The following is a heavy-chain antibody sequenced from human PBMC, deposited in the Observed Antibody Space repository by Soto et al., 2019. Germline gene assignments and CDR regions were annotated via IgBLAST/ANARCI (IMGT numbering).Heavy chain of an antibody. V-gene: IGHV1-18*01. J-gene: IGHJ6*02. Sequence: ASVKVSCKASGYTFTSYGISWVRQAPGQGLEWMGWISAYNGNTNYAQKLQGRVTMTTDTSTSTAYMELRSLRSDDTAVYYCARSHYYDSSGYPLYYYYGMDVWGQGTTVTVSS. CDR1: GYTFTSYG. D-gene: IGHD3-22*01. CDR2: ISAYNGNT. CDR3: ARSHYYDSSGYPLYYYYGMDV.